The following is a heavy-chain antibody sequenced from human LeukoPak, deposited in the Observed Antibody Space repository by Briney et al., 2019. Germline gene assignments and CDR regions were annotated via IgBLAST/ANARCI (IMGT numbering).Heavy chain of an antibody. CDR2: ISYDGGNK. Sequence: PGGSLRLSCAASGFTFSDYKMHWVRQAPGKGLEWVAVISYDGGNKYYADSVKGRFTISRDNSKNTLYLQINSLRPEDTAVYYCARTIIAVAGDSPFDYWGQGTLVTVSS. CDR1: GFTFSDYK. D-gene: IGHD6-19*01. CDR3: ARTIIAVAGDSPFDY. J-gene: IGHJ4*02. V-gene: IGHV3-30*03.